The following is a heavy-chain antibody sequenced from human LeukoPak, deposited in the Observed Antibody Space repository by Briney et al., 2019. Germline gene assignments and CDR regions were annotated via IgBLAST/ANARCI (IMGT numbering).Heavy chain of an antibody. CDR3: ARAVPRGSSYGYYDF. Sequence: GGSLSLSCAASGFTFSSYYMNWVRQAPGKGLEWVSYIGSATFYYADSVKGRFTISRDNAKNSLFLQMNSLRAEDTAVYYCARAVPRGSSYGYYDFWGQGTLVTVSS. V-gene: IGHV3-48*01. J-gene: IGHJ4*02. D-gene: IGHD5-18*01. CDR1: GFTFSSYY. CDR2: IGSATF.